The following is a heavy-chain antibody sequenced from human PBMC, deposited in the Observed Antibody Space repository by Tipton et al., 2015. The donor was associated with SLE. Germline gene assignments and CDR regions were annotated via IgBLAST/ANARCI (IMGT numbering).Heavy chain of an antibody. CDR2: IYYSGST. CDR3: ARYITMIVVGEAFDI. J-gene: IGHJ3*02. Sequence: TLSLTCAVYGGSFSGYSWSWIRQPPGKGLEWIGSIYYSGSTYYNPSLKSRVTILVDTSKNQFSLKLSSVTAADTAVYYCARYITMIVVGEAFDIWGQGTMVTVSS. D-gene: IGHD3-22*01. V-gene: IGHV4-34*01. CDR1: GGSFSGYS.